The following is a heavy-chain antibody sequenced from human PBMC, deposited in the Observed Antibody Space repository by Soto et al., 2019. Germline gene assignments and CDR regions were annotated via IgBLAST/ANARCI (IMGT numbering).Heavy chain of an antibody. CDR3: ARSGDAGIAVAGPFDY. D-gene: IGHD6-19*01. V-gene: IGHV3-30-3*01. CDR2: ISYDGSNK. J-gene: IGHJ4*02. CDR1: GFTFSSYA. Sequence: QVQLVESGGGVVQPGRSLRLSCAASGFTFSSYAMLWVRQAPGKGLEWVAVISYDGSNKYYADSVKGRFTISRDNSKNTLYLQMNSLRAEDTAVYYCARSGDAGIAVAGPFDYWGQGTLVTVSS.